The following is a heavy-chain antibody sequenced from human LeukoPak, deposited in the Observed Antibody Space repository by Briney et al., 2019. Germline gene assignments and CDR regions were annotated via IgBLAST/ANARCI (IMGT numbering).Heavy chain of an antibody. CDR2: IIPILGIA. CDR1: GGTFISYA. J-gene: IGHJ4*02. CDR3: ARDLITMVRGVIIAYFFDY. D-gene: IGHD3-10*01. Sequence: ASVKVSCKASGGTFISYAISWVRQAPGQGLEWMGRIIPILGIANYAQKFQGRVTITADKSTSTAYMELSSLRSEDTAVHYCARDLITMVRGVIIAYFFDYWGQGTLVTVSS. V-gene: IGHV1-69*04.